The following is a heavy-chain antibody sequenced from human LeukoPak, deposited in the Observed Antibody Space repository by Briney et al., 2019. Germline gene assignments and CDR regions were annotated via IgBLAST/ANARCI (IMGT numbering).Heavy chain of an antibody. J-gene: IGHJ4*02. V-gene: IGHV3-48*03. CDR3: ARGSTFGGVISDF. CDR2: ITRSSRII. D-gene: IGHD3-16*02. Sequence: GGSLRLSCAASGFTFSNFEMNWVRQIPGKGLEWLSFITRSSRIIYYADSVKGRFTISRDNANNSMHLQMNSLRVEDTGIYFCARGSTFGGVISDFWGQGTLVTVSS. CDR1: GFTFSNFE.